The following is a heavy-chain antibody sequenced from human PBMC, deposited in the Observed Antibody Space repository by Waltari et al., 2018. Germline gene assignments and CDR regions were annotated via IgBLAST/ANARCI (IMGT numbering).Heavy chain of an antibody. CDR1: GFTFSSYG. Sequence: QVQLVESGGGVVQPGRSLRLSCAASGFTFSSYGMHWVRQAPGKGLEWVAVISYDGSNKYYADSVQGRFTISRDNSKNTLYLQVNSLRAEDTSLYYCAKDRELSFDYWGQATLVTVSS. J-gene: IGHJ4*02. CDR2: ISYDGSNK. CDR3: AKDRELSFDY. D-gene: IGHD3-10*01. V-gene: IGHV3-30*18.